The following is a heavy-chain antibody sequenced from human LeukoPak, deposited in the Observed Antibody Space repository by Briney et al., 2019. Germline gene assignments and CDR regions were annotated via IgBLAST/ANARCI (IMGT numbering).Heavy chain of an antibody. J-gene: IGHJ6*02. Sequence: PGGSLRLSCAASGFTFSSYAMSWVRQAPGKGLEWVSAISGSGGSTYYADSVKGRFTISRDNAKNSLYLQMNSLRAEDTAVYYCARGWNYPPYYYYYYGMDVWGQGTTVTVSS. CDR3: ARGWNYPPYYYYYYGMDV. V-gene: IGHV3-23*01. CDR2: ISGSGGST. D-gene: IGHD1-7*01. CDR1: GFTFSSYA.